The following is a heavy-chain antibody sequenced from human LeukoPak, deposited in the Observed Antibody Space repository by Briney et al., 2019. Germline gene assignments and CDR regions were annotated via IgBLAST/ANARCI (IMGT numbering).Heavy chain of an antibody. J-gene: IGHJ4*02. CDR1: GFTFSSYA. CDR2: ISDDGSNK. D-gene: IGHD2-2*01. CDR3: ARSHTDRTYCSSTSCYAY. Sequence: PGGSLRLSCAASGFTFSSYAMHWVRQAPGKGLEWVAVISDDGSNKYYADSVKGRFTISRDNSKNTLYLQMNSLRAEDTAVYYCARSHTDRTYCSSTSCYAYWGQGTLVTVSS. V-gene: IGHV3-30-3*01.